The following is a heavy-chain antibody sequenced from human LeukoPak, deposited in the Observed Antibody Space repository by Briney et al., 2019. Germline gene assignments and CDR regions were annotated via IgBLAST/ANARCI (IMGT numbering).Heavy chain of an antibody. CDR1: GGSINNNY. D-gene: IGHD1-26*01. CDR2: IYSGGTT. V-gene: IGHV4-4*09. J-gene: IGHJ4*02. Sequence: SETLSLTCTVSGGSINNNYWSWLRQPPGKELEWIGYIYSGGTTSYNPSLESRVTISVDTSNNQFSLKLNSVTAADTAVYFCARHGSKLVGPSTIYFDKWGQGILVTVSS. CDR3: ARHGSKLVGPSTIYFDK.